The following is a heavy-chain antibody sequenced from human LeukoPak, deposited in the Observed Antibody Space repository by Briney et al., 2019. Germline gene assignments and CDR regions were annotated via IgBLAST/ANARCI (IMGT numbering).Heavy chain of an antibody. CDR1: GYTFTSYY. Sequence: ASVKVSCKASGYTFTSYYMHWVRQAPGQGLEWMGIINPSGGSTSYAQKFKDRVTMTRDTSTSIVYMELSSLRSEDTAVYYCAKDRVAGPEGWFDPWGQGTLVTVSS. V-gene: IGHV1-46*01. CDR2: INPSGGST. D-gene: IGHD3-3*01. CDR3: AKDRVAGPEGWFDP. J-gene: IGHJ5*02.